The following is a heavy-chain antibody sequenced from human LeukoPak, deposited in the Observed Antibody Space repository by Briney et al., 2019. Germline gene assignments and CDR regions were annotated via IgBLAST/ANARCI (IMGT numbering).Heavy chain of an antibody. CDR2: IYYSGST. Sequence: PSETLSLTCAVYGGSFSGYYWSWIRQPPGKGLERIGYIYYSGSTNYNPSLKSRVTISVDTSKNQFSLKLSSVTAADTAVYYCARGSGRYYYGSGSYYNPESLLYGMDVWGQGTTVTVSS. V-gene: IGHV4-59*12. CDR3: ARGSGRYYYGSGSYYNPESLLYGMDV. D-gene: IGHD3-10*01. CDR1: GGSFSGYY. J-gene: IGHJ6*02.